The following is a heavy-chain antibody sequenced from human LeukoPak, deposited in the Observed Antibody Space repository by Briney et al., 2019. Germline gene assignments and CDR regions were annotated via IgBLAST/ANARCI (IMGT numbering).Heavy chain of an antibody. CDR3: ARDKATVTTPYFDY. CDR1: GYTFTGYY. D-gene: IGHD4-17*01. CDR2: INCNSGGT. J-gene: IGHJ4*02. Sequence: ASVKVSCKASGYTFTGYYLHWVQQAPGQGLEWMGWINCNSGGTNYAQKFQGRVTMTRDTSISTVYMELSRLIFDDTAVYYCARDKATVTTPYFDYWGQGTL. V-gene: IGHV1-2*02.